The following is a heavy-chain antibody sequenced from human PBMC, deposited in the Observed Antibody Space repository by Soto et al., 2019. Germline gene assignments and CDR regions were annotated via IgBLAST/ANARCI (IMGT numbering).Heavy chain of an antibody. CDR3: ASLPWANYYYSGMDV. V-gene: IGHV1-8*01. CDR2: MNPNSGNT. CDR1: GYTFTSYD. J-gene: IGHJ6*02. D-gene: IGHD7-27*01. Sequence: QVQLVQSGAEVKKPGASVKVSCKASGYTFTSYDINWVRQATGQGLEWMGWMNPNSGNTGYAQKFQGRVTMTRNTSXSTAYMELSSLRSEDTAVYYCASLPWANYYYSGMDVWGQGTTVTVSS.